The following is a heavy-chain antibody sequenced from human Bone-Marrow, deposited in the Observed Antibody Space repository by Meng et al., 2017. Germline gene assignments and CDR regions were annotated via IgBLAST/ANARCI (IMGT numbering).Heavy chain of an antibody. V-gene: IGHV1-18*01. CDR1: GYTFTSYG. CDR2: ISAYNGNT. CDR3: ARGRELAEQYTYEGY. Sequence: ASVKVSCKASGYTFTSYGISWVRQAPGQGLEWMGWISAYNGNTNYAQKLQGRVTMTTDTSTSTAYMELSSLRSEDTAVYYCARGRELAEQYTYEGYWGQGTLVTVSS. D-gene: IGHD1-26*01. J-gene: IGHJ4*02.